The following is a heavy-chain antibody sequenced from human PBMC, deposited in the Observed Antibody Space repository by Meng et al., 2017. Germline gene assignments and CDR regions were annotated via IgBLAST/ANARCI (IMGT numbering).Heavy chain of an antibody. CDR2: IWYDGSNK. V-gene: IGHV3-33*01. D-gene: IGHD2/OR15-2a*01. Sequence: QVESVGLGGGVVQPGRSLRLSCAASGFTFSSYGMHWVRQAPGKGLEWVAVIWYDGSNKYYADSVKGRFTISRDNSKNTLYLQMNSLRAEDTAVYYCARGLSTTYWYFDLWGRGTLVTVSS. CDR3: ARGLSTTYWYFDL. CDR1: GFTFSSYG. J-gene: IGHJ2*01.